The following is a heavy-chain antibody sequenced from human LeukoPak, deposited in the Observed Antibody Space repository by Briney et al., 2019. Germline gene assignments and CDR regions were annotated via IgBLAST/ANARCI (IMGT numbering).Heavy chain of an antibody. Sequence: GGSLRLSCEASGFTFSSYAMSWGRQAPGKGLGWVSSIKSTGSTTHYADAVRGRFTISRDNSANMLYLEMNTLRAEDTAYYYCAKDRRAGYPRDSFDAWGQGTAVTVS. CDR2: IKSTGSTT. CDR3: AKDRRAGYPRDSFDA. V-gene: IGHV3-23*01. J-gene: IGHJ3*01. CDR1: GFTFSSYA. D-gene: IGHD5-12*01.